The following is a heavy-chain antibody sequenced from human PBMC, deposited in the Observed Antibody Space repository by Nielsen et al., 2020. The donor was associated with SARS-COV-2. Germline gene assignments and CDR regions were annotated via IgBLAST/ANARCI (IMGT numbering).Heavy chain of an antibody. Sequence: WIRQSPSRGLEWLGRTYYRSKWYNDYAVSVKSRITINPDTSKNQFSLQLNSVTPEDTAVYYCARDYDILTGSQGYYWFDPWGQGTLVTVSS. V-gene: IGHV6-1*01. D-gene: IGHD3-9*01. CDR3: ARDYDILTGSQGYYWFDP. J-gene: IGHJ5*02. CDR2: TYYRSKWYN.